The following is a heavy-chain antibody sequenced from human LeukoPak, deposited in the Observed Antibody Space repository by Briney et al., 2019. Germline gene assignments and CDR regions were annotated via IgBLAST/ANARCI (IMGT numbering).Heavy chain of an antibody. CDR1: GFTFSSYA. CDR3: AKDRTPFGVVYYFDY. J-gene: IGHJ4*02. Sequence: GGSLRLSCAASGFTFSSYAMSWVRQAPGKGLEWVSAISGSGGSTYYADSVKGRFTISRDNSKNTLYLQMNSLRAADTAVYYCAKDRTPFGVVYYFDYWGQGTLVTVSS. D-gene: IGHD3-3*01. CDR2: ISGSGGST. V-gene: IGHV3-23*01.